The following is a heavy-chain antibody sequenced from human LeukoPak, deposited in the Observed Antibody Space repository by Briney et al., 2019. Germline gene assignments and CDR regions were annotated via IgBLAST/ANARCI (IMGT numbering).Heavy chain of an antibody. Sequence: PGRSLRLSCAASGFTFSSYVMHWVRQAPGKGLEWVSYISSSGSTIYYADSVKGRFTISRDNSKNTLYLQMNSLRAEDTAVYYCAKNGGPAYYYDSSGNWGQGTLVTVSS. CDR3: AKNGGPAYYYDSSGN. D-gene: IGHD3-22*01. V-gene: IGHV3-48*01. CDR2: ISSSGSTI. CDR1: GFTFSSYV. J-gene: IGHJ4*02.